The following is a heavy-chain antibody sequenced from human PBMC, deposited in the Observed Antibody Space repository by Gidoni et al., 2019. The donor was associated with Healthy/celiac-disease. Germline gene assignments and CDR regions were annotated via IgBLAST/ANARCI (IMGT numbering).Heavy chain of an antibody. D-gene: IGHD1-1*01. V-gene: IGHV1-18*01. J-gene: IGHJ4*02. CDR1: GYTFTSYG. CDR2: ISAYNGNT. CDR3: ARSNETDDY. Sequence: VQLLPSGAAVQKPGASVEVSCQASGYTFTSYGISWWRQAPGQGLAWMGWISAYNGNTNYAQKLQGRVTMTADTSTSTAYMELRSLRSDDTAVYYCARSNETDDYWGQGTLVTVSS.